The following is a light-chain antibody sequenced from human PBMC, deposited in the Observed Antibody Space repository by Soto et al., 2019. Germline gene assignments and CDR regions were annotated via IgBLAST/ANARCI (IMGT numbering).Light chain of an antibody. CDR3: QQYNNWPPAT. CDR1: QSISSW. J-gene: IGKJ1*01. V-gene: IGKV1-5*01. Sequence: DIQMTQSPSTLSASVGDRVTITCRVSQSISSWLAWYQQKPGKAPKLLIYDASSLESGVPSRFSGSGSGTEYTLTISSLQSEDFAVYYCQQYNNWPPATFGQGTKVDIK. CDR2: DAS.